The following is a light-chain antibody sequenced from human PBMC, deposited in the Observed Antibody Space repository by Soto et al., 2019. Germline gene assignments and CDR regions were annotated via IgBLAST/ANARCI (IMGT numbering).Light chain of an antibody. CDR2: DVS. V-gene: IGLV2-14*01. CDR1: SSDVGAFNY. J-gene: IGLJ2*01. CDR3: SSYTSTYAVS. Sequence: QSALAQPASVSGSPGQSITISCTGPSSDVGAFNYVSWYQQHPGKVPKLMIYDVSNRPSGVSNRFSGSKSGNTASLTITGLQPEDEADYYCSSYTSTYAVSFGGGTKLTVL.